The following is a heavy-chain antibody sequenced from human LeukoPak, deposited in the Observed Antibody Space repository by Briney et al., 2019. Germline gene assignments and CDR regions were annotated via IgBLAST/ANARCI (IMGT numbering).Heavy chain of an antibody. J-gene: IGHJ4*02. D-gene: IGHD5-24*01. CDR1: GGSFSDYY. CDR3: AREGRDGSRYYFGY. CDR2: INHSGST. Sequence: SETLSLTCAVYGGSFSDYYWNWIRQPPGKGLEWIGEINHSGSTDYNPSLKSRVSISVDTSKNQFSLKLNSVTAADTAVYYCAREGRDGSRYYFGYWSQGTLVTVSS. V-gene: IGHV4-34*01.